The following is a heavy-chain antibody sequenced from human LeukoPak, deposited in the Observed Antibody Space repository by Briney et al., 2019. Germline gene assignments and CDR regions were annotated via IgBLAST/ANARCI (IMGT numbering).Heavy chain of an antibody. CDR3: ARDYVWGSDRPTPGDP. Sequence: PVGSLRLSCAASGFTFSSYSMNWVRQAPGKGLEWVSSISSSSSYIYYADSVKGRFTISRDNAKNSLYLQMNSLRAEDTAVYYCARDYVWGSDRPTPGDPWGQGTLVTVSS. CDR2: ISSSSSYI. J-gene: IGHJ5*02. CDR1: GFTFSSYS. D-gene: IGHD3-16*02. V-gene: IGHV3-21*01.